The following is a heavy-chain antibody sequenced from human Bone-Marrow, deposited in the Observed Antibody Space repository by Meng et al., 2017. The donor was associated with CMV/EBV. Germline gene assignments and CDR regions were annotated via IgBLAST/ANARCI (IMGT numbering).Heavy chain of an antibody. CDR3: TTEDYVDIGFDH. J-gene: IGHJ4*02. Sequence: ASGFTFGNAWMNWIRQAPGKGLEWVGHIRSETDSETADYAAPVKGRFTISRDDSKNTLYLQMNSLKTEDTAIYFCTTEDYVDIGFDHWGQGSLVTVSS. D-gene: IGHD4-17*01. V-gene: IGHV3-15*07. CDR2: IRSETDSETA. CDR1: GFTFGNAW.